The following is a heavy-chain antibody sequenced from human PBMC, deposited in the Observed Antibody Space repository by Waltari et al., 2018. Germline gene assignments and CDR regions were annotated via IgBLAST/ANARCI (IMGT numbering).Heavy chain of an antibody. Sequence: EVQLVESGGGLVKPGGSLRLPCAASGFTFSNAWMNWVRQAPGKGLELVGRIETKSDGGTTDYAAPVKGRFSISRDDSKNTWYLQMNSLKSEDTAVYYCTTDSLSMTRGGPSTHYYYYGMDVWGQGTTVTVSS. J-gene: IGHJ6*02. CDR1: GFTFSNAW. V-gene: IGHV3-15*04. CDR3: TTDSLSMTRGGPSTHYYYYGMDV. CDR2: IETKSDGGTT. D-gene: IGHD3-10*01.